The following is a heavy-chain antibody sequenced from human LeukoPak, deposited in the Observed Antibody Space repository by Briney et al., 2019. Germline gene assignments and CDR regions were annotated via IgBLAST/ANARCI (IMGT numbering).Heavy chain of an antibody. CDR3: ARGIAAAGTHYYYYMDV. CDR2: IIPIFGTA. CDR1: GYTFTGYY. Sequence: ASVKVSCKASGYTFTGYYMHWVRQAPGQGLEWMGGIIPIFGTANYAQKIQGRVTITTDESTSTAYMELSSLRSEDTAVYYCARGIAAAGTHYYYYMDVWGKGTTVTVSS. V-gene: IGHV1-69*05. D-gene: IGHD6-13*01. J-gene: IGHJ6*03.